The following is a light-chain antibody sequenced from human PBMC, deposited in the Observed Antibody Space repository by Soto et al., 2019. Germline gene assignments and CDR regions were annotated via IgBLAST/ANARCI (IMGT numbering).Light chain of an antibody. CDR2: GAS. J-gene: IGKJ1*01. CDR1: QSVSSNY. V-gene: IGKV3-20*01. Sequence: EIVLTQSPGTLSLSPGERATLSCRASQSVSSNYLAWYQQKPGQGPRLLIYGASRRATGIQDRFSGSGSGTDFTLTISRLEPEDFAMYDCQQYGTSRAFGQGTEVEIK. CDR3: QQYGTSRA.